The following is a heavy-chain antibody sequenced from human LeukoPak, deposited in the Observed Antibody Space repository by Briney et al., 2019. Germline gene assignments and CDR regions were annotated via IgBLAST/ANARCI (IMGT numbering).Heavy chain of an antibody. D-gene: IGHD2-2*01. CDR3: AKPHCSSTSCPIDY. Sequence: GGSLRLSCAAAGFTFDDYTMHWVRQAPGKGLEWVSLISWDGGSTYYADSVKGRFTISRDNSKNTLYLQMNSLRAEDTAVYYCAKPHCSSTSCPIDYWGQGTLVTVSS. CDR1: GFTFDDYT. V-gene: IGHV3-43*01. CDR2: ISWDGGST. J-gene: IGHJ4*02.